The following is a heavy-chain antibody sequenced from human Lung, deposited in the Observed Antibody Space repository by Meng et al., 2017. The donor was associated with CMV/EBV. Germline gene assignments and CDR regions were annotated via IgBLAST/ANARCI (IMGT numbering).Heavy chain of an antibody. CDR1: GFTFSSHA. D-gene: IGHD1-1*01. CDR3: ANLGRTILED. Sequence: GESLKISCAASGFTFSSHALSWVRQAPGKGLEWVSSISTSGGDTYHADSVKGRFTISRDNSKKTLYLQMNSLRAEDTAVYYCANLGRTILEDWGQGTLVTVSS. CDR2: ISTSGGDT. J-gene: IGHJ4*02. V-gene: IGHV3-23*01.